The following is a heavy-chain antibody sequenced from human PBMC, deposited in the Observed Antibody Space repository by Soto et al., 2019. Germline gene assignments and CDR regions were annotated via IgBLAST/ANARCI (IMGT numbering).Heavy chain of an antibody. CDR3: ARGGSEGTYYFDY. Sequence: SETLSLTCTVSGGSISSGDYYWSWIRQPPGKGLEWIGYIYYSGTTYYNPSLKSRVTISVDTSKNQFSLKLSSVTAADTAVYYCARGGSEGTYYFDYWGQGTPVTVSS. D-gene: IGHD1-26*01. V-gene: IGHV4-30-4*01. CDR1: GGSISSGDYY. J-gene: IGHJ4*02. CDR2: IYYSGTT.